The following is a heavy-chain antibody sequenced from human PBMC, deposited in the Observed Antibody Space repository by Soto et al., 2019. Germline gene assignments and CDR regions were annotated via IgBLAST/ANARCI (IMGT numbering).Heavy chain of an antibody. Sequence: GGSLKLSCAASGFTFSSYSMNWVRQAPGKGLEWVSYISSSSSTIYYADSVKGRFTISRDNAKNSLYLQMNSLRAEDTAVYYCARVRTGWGSYRYHPYYFDYWGQGTLVTVSS. CDR3: ARVRTGWGSYRYHPYYFDY. CDR2: ISSSSSTI. D-gene: IGHD3-16*02. CDR1: GFTFSSYS. J-gene: IGHJ4*02. V-gene: IGHV3-48*01.